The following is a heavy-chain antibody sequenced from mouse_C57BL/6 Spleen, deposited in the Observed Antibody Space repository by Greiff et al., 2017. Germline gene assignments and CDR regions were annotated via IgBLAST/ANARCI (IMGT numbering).Heavy chain of an antibody. J-gene: IGHJ4*01. V-gene: IGHV1-18*01. CDR2: INPNNGGT. CDR3: ARSYDYDRGYYYAMDY. Sequence: VQLQQSGPELVKPGASVKIPCKASGYTFTDYNMDWVKQSHGKSLEWIGDINPNNGGTIYNQKFKGKATLTVDKSSSTAYMELRSLTSEDTAVYYCARSYDYDRGYYYAMDYWGQGTSVTVSS. CDR1: GYTFTDYN. D-gene: IGHD2-4*01.